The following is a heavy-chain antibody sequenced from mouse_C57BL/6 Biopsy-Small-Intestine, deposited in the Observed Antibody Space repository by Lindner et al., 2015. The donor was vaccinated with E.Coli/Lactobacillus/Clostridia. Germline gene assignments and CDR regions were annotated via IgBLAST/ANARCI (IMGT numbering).Heavy chain of an antibody. J-gene: IGHJ2*01. V-gene: IGHV5-17*01. D-gene: IGHD4-1*01. Sequence: VQLQESGGGLVKPGGSLKLSCAASGFTFSDYGMHWVRQAPEKRLEWVATISSGGSYTYYPDSVKGRFTISRDNARNTLFLQMTSLRSEDTAMYYCARDWYYFDYWGQGTTLTVSS. CDR3: ARDWYYFDY. CDR1: GFTFSDYG. CDR2: ISSGGSYT.